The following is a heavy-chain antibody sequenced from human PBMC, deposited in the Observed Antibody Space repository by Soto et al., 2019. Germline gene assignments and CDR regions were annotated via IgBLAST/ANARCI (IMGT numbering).Heavy chain of an antibody. Sequence: GESLKISCQGSGYSFTSYWIGWVRQMPGKGLEWMGIIYPGDSDTRYSPSFQGQVTISADKPISTAYLQWSSLKASDTAMYYCASSGRGRRREGHYYYGMDVWGQGTTVTVSS. CDR2: IYPGDSDT. V-gene: IGHV5-51*04. D-gene: IGHD3-10*01. J-gene: IGHJ6*02. CDR1: GYSFTSYW. CDR3: ASSGRGRRREGHYYYGMDV.